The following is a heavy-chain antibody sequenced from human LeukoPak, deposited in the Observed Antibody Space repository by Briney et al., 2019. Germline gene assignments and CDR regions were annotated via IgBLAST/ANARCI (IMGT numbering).Heavy chain of an antibody. D-gene: IGHD5-12*01. Sequence: ASVKVSCKASGGTFSSYAISWVRQAPGQGLEWMGGIIPIFGTANYAQKFQGRVTITTDESTSTAYMELSSLRSEDTAVYYCARGSGYSGYDTPFDYWGQGTLVTVSS. CDR1: GGTFSSYA. J-gene: IGHJ4*02. V-gene: IGHV1-69*05. CDR2: IIPIFGTA. CDR3: ARGSGYSGYDTPFDY.